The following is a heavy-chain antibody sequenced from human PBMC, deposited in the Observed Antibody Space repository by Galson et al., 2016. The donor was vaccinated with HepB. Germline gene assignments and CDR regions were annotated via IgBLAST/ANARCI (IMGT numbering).Heavy chain of an antibody. CDR3: ARGHFDS. Sequence: SLRLSCAASGFGVSSNYMSWVRQAPGKGLEWLSVLYSGGTTFYAGSVRGRFTISRDNSQNTLYLQMNSLRAEDTGVYSCARGHFDSWGQGTLVTVSS. CDR1: GFGVSSNY. V-gene: IGHV3-53*01. CDR2: LYSGGTT. J-gene: IGHJ5*01.